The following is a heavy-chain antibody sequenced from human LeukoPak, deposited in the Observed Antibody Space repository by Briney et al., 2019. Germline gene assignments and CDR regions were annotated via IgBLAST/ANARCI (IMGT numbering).Heavy chain of an antibody. CDR3: AKGFCSTTSCPPMDV. J-gene: IGHJ6*02. V-gene: IGHV3-30*18. Sequence: PGGSLRLSCAASGFTFSSYGMHWVRQAPGKGLEWVAVISYDGNNKYYADSVKGRFTISRDNSKNTLYVQMNSLRGEDTAVYYCAKGFCSTTSCPPMDVWGQGTTVTVSS. D-gene: IGHD2-2*01. CDR1: GFTFSSYG. CDR2: ISYDGNNK.